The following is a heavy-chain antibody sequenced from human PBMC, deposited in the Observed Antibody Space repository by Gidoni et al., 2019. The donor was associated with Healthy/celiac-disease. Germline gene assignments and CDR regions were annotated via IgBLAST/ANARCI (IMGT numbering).Heavy chain of an antibody. CDR2: ISYDGSNK. D-gene: IGHD4-17*01. Sequence: QVQLVESGGGVVQPGWSLRLSCAASGSTFSSSGMHWVRQAPGKGLEWVAVISYDGSNKYYADSVKGRFTISRDNSKNTLYLQMNSLRAEDTAVYYCAKDYGGNSDDAFDIWGQGTMVTVSS. V-gene: IGHV3-30*18. CDR1: GSTFSSSG. CDR3: AKDYGGNSDDAFDI. J-gene: IGHJ3*02.